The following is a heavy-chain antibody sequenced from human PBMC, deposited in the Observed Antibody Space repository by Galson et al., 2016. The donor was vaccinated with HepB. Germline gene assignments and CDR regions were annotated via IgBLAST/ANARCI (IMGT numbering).Heavy chain of an antibody. Sequence: SLRLSCAASGFTFSTYSMNWVRQAPGKGLEWISYMSSSGSSIYYADSVKGRFTISRDNANNSLYLQMNSLRDEDTAVYYCARVSDFWSPRIFDYWGQGILVTVS. CDR3: ARVSDFWSPRIFDY. D-gene: IGHD3-3*01. V-gene: IGHV3-48*02. CDR2: MSSSGSSI. CDR1: GFTFSTYS. J-gene: IGHJ4*02.